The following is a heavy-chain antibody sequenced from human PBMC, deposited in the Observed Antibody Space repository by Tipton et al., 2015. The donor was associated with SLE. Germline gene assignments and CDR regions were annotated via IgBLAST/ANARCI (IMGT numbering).Heavy chain of an antibody. CDR2: IYYSGST. J-gene: IGHJ4*02. CDR3: TRGGFDWGFPYFDN. V-gene: IGHV4-59*08. Sequence: LRLSCTVSGGSISNFYWSWIRQPPGKGLEWIGYIYYSGSTNYNPSLKSRVTISVDTSKNQFSLSLRSVTATDTAVYYCTRGGFDWGFPYFDNWGPGILVTVSS. CDR1: GGSISNFY. D-gene: IGHD3-9*01.